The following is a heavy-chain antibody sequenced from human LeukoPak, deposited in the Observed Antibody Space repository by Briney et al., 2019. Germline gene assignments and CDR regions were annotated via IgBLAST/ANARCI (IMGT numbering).Heavy chain of an antibody. Sequence: SETLSLTCSVSGGSISGYYWSWIRQPPGKGLEWIGEINHSGSTNYNPSLKSRVTISVDTSKNQFSLKLSSVTAADTAVYYCARVRRTYYYDSSGYYPYGGFDYWGQGTLVTVSS. CDR1: GGSISGYY. D-gene: IGHD3-22*01. CDR2: INHSGST. J-gene: IGHJ4*02. CDR3: ARVRRTYYYDSSGYYPYGGFDY. V-gene: IGHV4-34*01.